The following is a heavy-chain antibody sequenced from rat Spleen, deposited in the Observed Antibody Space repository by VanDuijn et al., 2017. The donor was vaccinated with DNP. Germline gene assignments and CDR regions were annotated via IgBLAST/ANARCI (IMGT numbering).Heavy chain of an antibody. Sequence: EVQLVESGGGLVQPGGSMKLSCAASGFTFSDFPMAWVRQTPTKGLEWFATISTNGGGTYYRDSVRGRFTISRDNAEDTLFLQVNSLRSEDTATYYCTRATGFDYWGQGVMVTVSS. CDR1: GFTFSDFP. CDR3: TRATGFDY. V-gene: IGHV5-46*01. D-gene: IGHD4-2*01. J-gene: IGHJ2*01. CDR2: ISTNGGGT.